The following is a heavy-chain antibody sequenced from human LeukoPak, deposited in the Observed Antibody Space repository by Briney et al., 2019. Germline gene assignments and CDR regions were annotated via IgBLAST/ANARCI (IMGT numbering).Heavy chain of an antibody. CDR2: INHSGST. CDR3: ATGRYDSSGYVADY. D-gene: IGHD3-22*01. Sequence: SETLSLTCAVYGGSFSGYYWSWIRQPPGKGLEGIGEINHSGSTNYSPSLKSRVTISVDTSKNQFSLKLSAVTAADTAVYYCATGRYDSSGYVADYWGQGTLVTVSS. J-gene: IGHJ4*02. V-gene: IGHV4-34*01. CDR1: GGSFSGYY.